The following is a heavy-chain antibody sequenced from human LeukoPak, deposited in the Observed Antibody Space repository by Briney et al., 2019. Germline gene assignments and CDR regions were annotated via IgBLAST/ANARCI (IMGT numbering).Heavy chain of an antibody. J-gene: IGHJ4*02. CDR2: IYHSGAA. V-gene: IGHV4-30-4*07. CDR3: VRGVGGEYFYFDR. D-gene: IGHD1-26*01. CDR1: GDSISSDGHS. Sequence: PSETLSLTCGVSGDSISSDGHSWSWIRQPPGKGLEWVGYIYHSGAAYHNPSLKSRLALSVDTSNNQFSLRLRSVTAADTAVYYCVRGVGGEYFYFDRWGQGALVTVST.